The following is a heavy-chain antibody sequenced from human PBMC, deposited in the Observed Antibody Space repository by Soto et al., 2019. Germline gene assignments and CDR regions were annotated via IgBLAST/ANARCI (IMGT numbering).Heavy chain of an antibody. CDR1: GYSFVSYW. Sequence: GASLKISCKGSGYSFVSYWIAWVRQMPGKGLEWMGSIYPGDSDTTYSPSIHGQVTISADKSSTTVYLQWNTLKASDTAMYYCAKTDGYEVEYWGQGTQVTVSS. V-gene: IGHV5-51*01. CDR3: AKTDGYEVEY. D-gene: IGHD5-18*01. CDR2: IYPGDSDT. J-gene: IGHJ4*02.